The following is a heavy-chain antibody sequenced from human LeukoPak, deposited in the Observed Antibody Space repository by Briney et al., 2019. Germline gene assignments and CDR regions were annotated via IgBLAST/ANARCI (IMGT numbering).Heavy chain of an antibody. Sequence: IPSETLSLTCAVYGGSFSGYYWSWIRQPPGKGLEWIGEINHSGSTNYNPSLKSRVTISVDTSKNQFSLKLSSVTAADTAVYYCARGRGYSGYRWFDPWGQGTLVTVSS. CDR1: GGSFSGYY. V-gene: IGHV4-34*01. J-gene: IGHJ5*02. D-gene: IGHD5-12*01. CDR3: ARGRGYSGYRWFDP. CDR2: INHSGST.